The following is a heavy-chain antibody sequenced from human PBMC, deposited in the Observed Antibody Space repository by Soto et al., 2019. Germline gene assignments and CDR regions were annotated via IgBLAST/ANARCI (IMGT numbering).Heavy chain of an antibody. D-gene: IGHD2-15*01. V-gene: IGHV3-53*01. J-gene: IGHJ2*01. CDR3: ARVSCSGGGCYPDWYFDL. CDR2: IYRGGTI. Sequence: EVRLVESGGGLIQPGGSLTVSCAASGFSVSDNYMSWVRQPPGKWLEWVSVIYRGGTIFYADSVKGRFIISRDSSKNTMYLQMNTLRGEDTATYYCARVSCSGGGCYPDWYFDLWGRGTLVTVSS. CDR1: GFSVSDNY.